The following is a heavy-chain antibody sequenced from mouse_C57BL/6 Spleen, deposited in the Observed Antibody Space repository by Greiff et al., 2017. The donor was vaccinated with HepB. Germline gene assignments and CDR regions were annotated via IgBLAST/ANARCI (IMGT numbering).Heavy chain of an antibody. Sequence: VHLVESGAELVRPGASVTLSCKASGYTFTDYEMHWVKQTPVHGLEWIGAIDPETGGTAYNQKFKGKAILTADKSSSTAYMELRSLTSEDSAVYYCTRRYYGSSAFDYWGQGTTLTVSS. D-gene: IGHD1-1*01. J-gene: IGHJ2*01. V-gene: IGHV1-15*01. CDR3: TRRYYGSSAFDY. CDR2: IDPETGGT. CDR1: GYTFTDYE.